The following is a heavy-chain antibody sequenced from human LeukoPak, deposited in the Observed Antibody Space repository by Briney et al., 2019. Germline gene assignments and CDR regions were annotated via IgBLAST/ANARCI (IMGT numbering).Heavy chain of an antibody. CDR1: GFTFSSYA. CDR2: ISYDGSNK. CDR3: ASKAMIVVSDQDY. V-gene: IGHV3-30*04. J-gene: IGHJ4*02. Sequence: PGRSLRLSCAASGFTFSSYAMPWVRQAPGKGLEWVAVISYDGSNKYYADSVKGRFTISRDNSKNTLYLQMNSLRAEDTAVYYCASKAMIVVSDQDYWGQGTLVTVSS. D-gene: IGHD3-22*01.